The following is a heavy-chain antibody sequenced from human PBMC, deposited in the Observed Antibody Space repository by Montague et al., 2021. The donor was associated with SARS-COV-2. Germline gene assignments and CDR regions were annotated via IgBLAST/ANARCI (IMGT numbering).Heavy chain of an antibody. J-gene: IGHJ6*02. V-gene: IGHV6-1*01. CDR3: ARPPRDSGAWYGMDV. CDR1: GDSVSSNPAA. CDR2: TYYRSKWYY. D-gene: IGHD3-10*01. Sequence: CAISGDSVSSNPAAWNWIRQSPSRGLEWLGRTYYRSKWYYDYAVSVKSRMTISPDTSKNQFSLQLSSVTPEDTAVYYCARPPRDSGAWYGMDVWGQGTTVTVSS.